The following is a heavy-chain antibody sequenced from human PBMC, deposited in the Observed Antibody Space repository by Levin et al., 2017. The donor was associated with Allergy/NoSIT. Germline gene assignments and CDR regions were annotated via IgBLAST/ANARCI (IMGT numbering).Heavy chain of an antibody. D-gene: IGHD4-11*01. CDR1: GGSISSSH. CDR2: IYTTGNT. J-gene: IGHJ6*02. Sequence: SQTLSLTCTVSGGSISSSHWSWIRQPAGKGLEWIGRIYTTGNTNYNPSLKSRVTLSVDTSKNQFSLTLSSVTAADTAVYYCARTLTTVTTDYYGMDVWGQGTTVTVSS. V-gene: IGHV4-4*07. CDR3: ARTLTTVTTDYYGMDV.